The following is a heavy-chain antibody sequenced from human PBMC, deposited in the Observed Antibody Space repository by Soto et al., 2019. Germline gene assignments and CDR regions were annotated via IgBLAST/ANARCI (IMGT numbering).Heavy chain of an antibody. V-gene: IGHV4-34*01. D-gene: IGHD6-13*01. CDR3: ARRGTSIAAAGHFDY. J-gene: IGHJ4*02. Sequence: SETLSLTCAVYGGSFSGYYWSWIRQPPGKGLEWIGEINHSGSTNYNPSLKSRVTISVDTSKNQFSLKLSSVTAADTAVYYCARRGTSIAAAGHFDYWGQGTLVTVSS. CDR1: GGSFSGYY. CDR2: INHSGST.